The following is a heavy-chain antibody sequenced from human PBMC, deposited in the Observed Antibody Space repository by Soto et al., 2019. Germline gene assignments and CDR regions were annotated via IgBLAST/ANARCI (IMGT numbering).Heavy chain of an antibody. CDR3: AKRPDFLTTVHTLRAEYFQH. D-gene: IGHD4-17*01. Sequence: GGSLRLCCAASGFTFSSYAMHWVRQAPGKGLEWVAVISYDGSNTYYADSVKGRFTISRDNSKNTLYLQMNSLRAEDTAVYYCAKRPDFLTTVHTLRAEYFQHWGQGTLVTVSS. CDR1: GFTFSSYA. V-gene: IGHV3-30-3*02. CDR2: ISYDGSNT. J-gene: IGHJ1*01.